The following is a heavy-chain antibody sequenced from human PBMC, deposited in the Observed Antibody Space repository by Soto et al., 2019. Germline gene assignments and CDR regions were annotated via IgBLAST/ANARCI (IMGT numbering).Heavy chain of an antibody. CDR1: GYTFTSYG. CDR3: ARDRRYGDYTPDFDY. V-gene: IGHV1-18*01. D-gene: IGHD4-17*01. J-gene: IGHJ4*02. CDR2: ISAYNGNT. Sequence: ASVKVSFKASGYTFTSYGISWVRQAPGQGLEWMGWISAYNGNTNYAQKLQGRVTMTTDTSTSTAYMELRSLRSDDTAVYYCARDRRYGDYTPDFDYWGQGTLVTVSS.